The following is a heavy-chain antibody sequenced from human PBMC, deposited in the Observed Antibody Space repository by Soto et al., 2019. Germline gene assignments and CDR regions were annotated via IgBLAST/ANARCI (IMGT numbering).Heavy chain of an antibody. Sequence: SETLSLTCAVYGGSFSGYYWSWIRQPPGKGLEWIGEINHSGSTNYNPSLKSRVTISVDTSKNQFSLKLSSVTAADTAVYYCASQITMVRGVIQDYYYGMDVWGQGTTVTVYS. V-gene: IGHV4-34*01. CDR2: INHSGST. CDR1: GGSFSGYY. CDR3: ASQITMVRGVIQDYYYGMDV. D-gene: IGHD3-10*01. J-gene: IGHJ6*02.